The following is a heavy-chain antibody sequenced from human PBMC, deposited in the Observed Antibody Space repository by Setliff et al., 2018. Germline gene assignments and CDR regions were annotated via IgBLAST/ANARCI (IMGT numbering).Heavy chain of an antibody. D-gene: IGHD3-10*01. CDR3: FGAGTCSY. CDR2: INPDGSEK. J-gene: IGHJ4*02. CDR1: GFTVSSSD. V-gene: IGHV3-7*01. Sequence: PGGSLRLSCATSGFTVSSSDMSWVRQAPGKGLEWLASINPDGSEKYYVDSVKGRFTISRDNARNSLSLQMNSLRTEDTAVYYCFGAGTCSYWGQGTLVTVSS.